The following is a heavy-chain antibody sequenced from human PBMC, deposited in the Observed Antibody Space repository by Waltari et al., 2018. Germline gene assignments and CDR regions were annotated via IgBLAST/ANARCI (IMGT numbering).Heavy chain of an antibody. CDR2: IYHSGST. CDR1: GYSISSGYY. Sequence: QVQLQESGPGLVKPSETLSLTCAVSGYSISSGYYWGWIRQPPGKGLEWIGSIYHSGSTYYNPPLKSRVTISVATSKNQFSLKLSSVTAADTAVYYCARCGFNYDSSGYIDYWGQGTLVTVSS. J-gene: IGHJ4*02. CDR3: ARCGFNYDSSGYIDY. D-gene: IGHD3-22*01. V-gene: IGHV4-38-2*01.